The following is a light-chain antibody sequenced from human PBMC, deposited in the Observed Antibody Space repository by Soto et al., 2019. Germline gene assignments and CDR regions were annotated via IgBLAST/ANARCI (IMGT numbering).Light chain of an antibody. J-gene: IGKJ5*01. Sequence: TQSPSTLSASVGDRVTITCRASHNIERWMAWYQHKPGQAPRLVIYDASLRANGVPARFGGSGSGTDFTLTINSLEPEDFAVYYCQQRNVWPPITFGQGTRLEIK. V-gene: IGKV3-11*01. CDR2: DAS. CDR3: QQRNVWPPIT. CDR1: HNIERW.